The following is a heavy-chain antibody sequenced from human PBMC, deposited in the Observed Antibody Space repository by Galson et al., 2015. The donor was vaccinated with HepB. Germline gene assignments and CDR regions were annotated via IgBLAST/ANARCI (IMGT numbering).Heavy chain of an antibody. CDR3: ARDGRGNSLFDY. V-gene: IGHV3-30*04. Sequence: SLRLSCAASGFTFSSYAMHWVRQAPGKGLEWVAVISYDGSNKYYADSVKGRFTISRDNSKNTLYLQMNSLRAEDTAVYYCARDGRGNSLFDYWGQGTLVTVSS. CDR2: ISYDGSNK. J-gene: IGHJ4*02. CDR1: GFTFSSYA. D-gene: IGHD4-23*01.